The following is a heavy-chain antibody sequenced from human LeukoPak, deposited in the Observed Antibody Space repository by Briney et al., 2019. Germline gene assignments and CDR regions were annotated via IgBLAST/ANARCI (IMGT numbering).Heavy chain of an antibody. D-gene: IGHD5-18*01. CDR1: GFTFSSYS. Sequence: PGGSLRLSCAASGFTFSSYSMNWVRQAPGKGLEWVSSISSSSSYIYYADSVKGRFTISRDNAKNSLYLQMNSLRAEDTAVYYCAREQKRDTAYAFDIWGQGTMVTVSS. V-gene: IGHV3-21*01. J-gene: IGHJ3*02. CDR2: ISSSSSYI. CDR3: AREQKRDTAYAFDI.